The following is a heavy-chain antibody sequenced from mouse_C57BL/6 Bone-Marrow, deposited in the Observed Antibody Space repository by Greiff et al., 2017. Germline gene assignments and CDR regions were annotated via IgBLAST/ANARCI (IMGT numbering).Heavy chain of an antibody. J-gene: IGHJ2*01. CDR1: GYTFTSYW. V-gene: IGHV1-64*01. Sequence: QVQLQQPGAELVKPGASVKLSCKASGYTFTSYWMHWVKQRPGQGLEWIGMIHPNSGSTNYNEKFNSKATLTVDKSSSTAYMQLSSLTSEDSAVYYCARWIGTAYYFDYWGQGTTLTVSS. CDR3: ARWIGTAYYFDY. CDR2: IHPNSGST. D-gene: IGHD3-3*01.